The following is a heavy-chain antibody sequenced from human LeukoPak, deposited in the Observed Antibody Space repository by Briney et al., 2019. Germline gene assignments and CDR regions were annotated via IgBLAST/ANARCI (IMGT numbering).Heavy chain of an antibody. Sequence: GASVTVSCKASGYTFTDYYLHWVRQAPGQGLEWMGWINPNSGGTNYAQRFQGRVTMTRDTSISTAYMEVSSLRSDDTAVYSCARDSSGWYYDYWGQGTLVTVSS. CDR2: INPNSGGT. V-gene: IGHV1-2*02. D-gene: IGHD6-19*01. J-gene: IGHJ4*02. CDR1: GYTFTDYY. CDR3: ARDSSGWYYDY.